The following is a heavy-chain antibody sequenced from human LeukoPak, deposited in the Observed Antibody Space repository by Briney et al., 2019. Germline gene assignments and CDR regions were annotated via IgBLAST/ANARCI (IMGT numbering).Heavy chain of an antibody. CDR3: ARSYSGYPFDY. CDR1: VGTFSSYA. Sequence: SVKVSCKASVGTFSSYAISWVRQAPGQGLEWVGGIIPIFGTANYAQKFQGRVTITADESTSTAYMELSSLRSEDTAVYYCARSYSGYPFDYWGQGTLVTVSS. D-gene: IGHD5-12*01. CDR2: IIPIFGTA. J-gene: IGHJ4*02. V-gene: IGHV1-69*13.